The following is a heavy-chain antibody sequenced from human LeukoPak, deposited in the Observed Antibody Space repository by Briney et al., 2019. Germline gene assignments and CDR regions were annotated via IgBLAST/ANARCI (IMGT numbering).Heavy chain of an antibody. Sequence: GRSLRLSCAVSGFTFSSYGMHWVRQAPGKGLEWVAVIWYDGSNKYYADSVKGRFTISRDNSKNTLYLQMNSLRAEDTAVYYCARDGHPYYYYGMDVWGQGTTVTVSS. J-gene: IGHJ6*02. V-gene: IGHV3-33*01. CDR2: IWYDGSNK. CDR1: GFTFSSYG. CDR3: ARDGHPYYYYGMDV.